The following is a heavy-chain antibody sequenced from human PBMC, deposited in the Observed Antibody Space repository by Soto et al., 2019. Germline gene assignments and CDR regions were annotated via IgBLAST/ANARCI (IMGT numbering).Heavy chain of an antibody. CDR1: GCTFSNSA. CDR2: ITGSGGTT. Sequence: EVQLLESGGGLVQPGGSLRLSCSASGCTFSNSAMSWVRQAPGKGLEWVSVITGSGGTTYYADSVKGRFTISRDNSKNTVNLQMNSLTADDTAVYYCAQLTSHWGQGTLVTVSS. J-gene: IGHJ1*01. CDR3: AQLTSH. V-gene: IGHV3-23*01.